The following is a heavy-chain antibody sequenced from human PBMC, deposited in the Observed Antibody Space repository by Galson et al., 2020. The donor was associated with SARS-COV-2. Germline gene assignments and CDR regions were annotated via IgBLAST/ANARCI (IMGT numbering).Heavy chain of an antibody. Sequence: SETLSLTCTVSGGSISSYYWSWIRQPPGKGLEWIGYIYYSGSTNYNPSLKSRVTISVDTSKNQFSLKLSSVTAADKPVYYCARHYKDNYDFWSGYFFDYWGQGTLVTVSS. J-gene: IGHJ4*02. CDR2: IYYSGST. D-gene: IGHD3-3*01. V-gene: IGHV4-59*08. CDR3: ARHYKDNYDFWSGYFFDY. CDR1: GGSISSYY.